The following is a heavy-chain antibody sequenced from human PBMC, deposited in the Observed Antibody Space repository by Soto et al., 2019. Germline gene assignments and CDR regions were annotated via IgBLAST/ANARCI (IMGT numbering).Heavy chain of an antibody. CDR2: IIPIFGTA. CDR3: ARALGSYGDYREPFDY. CDR1: GGTFSSYA. V-gene: IGHV1-69*01. Sequence: QVQLVQSGAEVKKPGSSVKVSCKASGGTFSSYAISWVRQAPGQVLEWMGGIIPIFGTANYAQKFQGRVTITADESTSTAYMELSSLRSEDTAVYYCARALGSYGDYREPFDYWGQGTLVTVSS. D-gene: IGHD4-17*01. J-gene: IGHJ4*02.